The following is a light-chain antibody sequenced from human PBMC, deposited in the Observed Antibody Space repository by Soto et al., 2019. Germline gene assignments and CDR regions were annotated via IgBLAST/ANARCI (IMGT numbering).Light chain of an antibody. V-gene: IGKV3-15*01. CDR2: GAS. CDR3: QQYNNWPPMYT. CDR1: QSVSTK. J-gene: IGKJ2*01. Sequence: EIVMTQSPATLSVSPGERATLSCRASQSVSTKLAWYQHKPGQAPRLFIYGASTRATGIPARFSGSGSGTEFTLTISSLQSEDFAVYYCQQYNNWPPMYTFGQGTKLEIK.